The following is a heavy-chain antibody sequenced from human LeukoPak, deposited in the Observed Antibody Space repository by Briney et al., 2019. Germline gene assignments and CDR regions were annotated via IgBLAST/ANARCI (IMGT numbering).Heavy chain of an antibody. V-gene: IGHV4-30-4*01. CDR2: IYYSGST. CDR1: GGSISSGDYY. D-gene: IGHD3-10*01. CDR3: AREGTMVRGVLDY. J-gene: IGHJ4*02. Sequence: PSETLSLTCTVSGGSISSGDYYWSWIRQPPGKGLEWIGYIYYSGSTYYNPSLKSRVTISVDTSKNQFSLKLSSVTAADTAVYYCAREGTMVRGVLDYWGQGTLVTVSS.